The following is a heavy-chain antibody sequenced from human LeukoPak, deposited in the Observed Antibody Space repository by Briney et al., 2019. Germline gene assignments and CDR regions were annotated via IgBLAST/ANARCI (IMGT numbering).Heavy chain of an antibody. J-gene: IGHJ4*02. CDR3: ARAPSAGTSYNYCDY. D-gene: IGHD1-1*01. Sequence: ASVKVSCKASGYTFTGYYMHWVRQAPGQGLEWMGWINPNSGGTNYAQKFQGRVTMTRDTSISTAYMVLSRLRSDDTAVDYCARAPSAGTSYNYCDYWAEETRVSVSS. V-gene: IGHV1-2*02. CDR2: INPNSGGT. CDR1: GYTFTGYY.